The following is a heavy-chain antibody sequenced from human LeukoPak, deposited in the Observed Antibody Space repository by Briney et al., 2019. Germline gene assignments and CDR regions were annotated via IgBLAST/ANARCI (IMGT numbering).Heavy chain of an antibody. CDR2: ISWDGGST. J-gene: IGHJ3*02. D-gene: IGHD3-22*01. V-gene: IGHV3-43D*03. CDR1: GFTFDDYA. CDR3: AKAGGRVITAAFNI. Sequence: GGSLRLSCAASGFTFDDYAMHWVRQAPGKGLERVSLISWDGGSTYYADSVKGRFTISRDNSKNSLYLQMNSLRAEDTALYYCAKAGGRVITAAFNIWGQGTMVTVSS.